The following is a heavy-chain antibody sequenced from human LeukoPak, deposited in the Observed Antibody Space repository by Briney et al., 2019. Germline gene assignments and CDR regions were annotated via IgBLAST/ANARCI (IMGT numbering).Heavy chain of an antibody. Sequence: SETLSLTCTVSGYSISSNYYWGWIRQPPGKGLEWIGEINHSGSTNYNPSLKSRVTISVDTSKNQFSLKLSSVTAADTAVYYCASRSPGDPGAFDIWGQGTMVTVSS. CDR2: INHSGST. J-gene: IGHJ3*02. D-gene: IGHD3-16*01. CDR1: GYSISSNYY. CDR3: ASRSPGDPGAFDI. V-gene: IGHV4-38-2*02.